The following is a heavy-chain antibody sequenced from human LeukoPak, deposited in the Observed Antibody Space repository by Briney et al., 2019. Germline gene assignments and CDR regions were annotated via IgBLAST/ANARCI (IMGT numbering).Heavy chain of an antibody. D-gene: IGHD5-24*01. CDR2: IHYSGTN. J-gene: IGHJ4*02. Sequence: SETLSLTCTVSGGSISSYYWNWIRQPPGKGLEWIGYIHYSGTNYYNPSLKSRVTISVDTSKNQFSLKLSSVTAADTAVYYCARVQDGYNYYWGQGTLVTVSS. CDR3: ARVQDGYNYY. V-gene: IGHV4-59*01. CDR1: GGSISSYY.